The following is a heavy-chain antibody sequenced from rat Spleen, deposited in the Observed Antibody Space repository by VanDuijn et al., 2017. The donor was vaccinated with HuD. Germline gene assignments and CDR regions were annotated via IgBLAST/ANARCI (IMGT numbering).Heavy chain of an antibody. V-gene: IGHV5-29*01. D-gene: IGHD1-4*01. Sequence: EVQLVESGGGLVQPGRSLKLSCVASGFTFNNYVMAWVRQAPTKGLEWGAAISYDGISTYYRDSVRGRFTISSDNAKTTLYLQMDSLRSEDTATYYCTRHVYPGVSTNWFAFWGQVTLVTVSS. J-gene: IGHJ3*01. CDR2: ISYDGIST. CDR3: TRHVYPGVSTNWFAF. CDR1: GFTFNNYV.